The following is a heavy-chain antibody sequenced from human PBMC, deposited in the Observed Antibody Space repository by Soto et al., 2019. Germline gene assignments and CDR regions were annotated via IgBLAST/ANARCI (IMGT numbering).Heavy chain of an antibody. J-gene: IGHJ6*02. Sequence: EVQLLESGGGLVQPGASLRLSCAASGFTFSTYAMTWVRQAPGKGLEWVSTVSGSGDYTYYADSVEGRFTVSRDNSKNTVFLQMNSLRAEDTALYYCAKDRYFDILTASYNDYYHYGMDVWGQGTTVTVSS. D-gene: IGHD3-9*01. V-gene: IGHV3-23*01. CDR1: GFTFSTYA. CDR2: VSGSGDYT. CDR3: AKDRYFDILTASYNDYYHYGMDV.